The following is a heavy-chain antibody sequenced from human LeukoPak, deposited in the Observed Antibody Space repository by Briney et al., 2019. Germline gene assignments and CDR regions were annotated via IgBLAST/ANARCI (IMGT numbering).Heavy chain of an antibody. CDR3: ARGRLLDCSSTSCYTEADY. V-gene: IGHV4-34*01. CDR1: GGSFSGYY. J-gene: IGHJ4*02. CDR2: INHSGST. D-gene: IGHD2-2*02. Sequence: SETLSLTCAVYGGSFSGYYWSWIRQPPGKGLEWIGEINHSGSTNYNPSLKSRVTISVDTFKNQFSLKLSSVTAADTAVYYCARGRLLDCSSTSCYTEADYWGQGTLVTVSS.